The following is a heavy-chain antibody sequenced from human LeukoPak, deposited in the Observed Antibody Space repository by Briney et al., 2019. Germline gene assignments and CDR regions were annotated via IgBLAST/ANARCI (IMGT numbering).Heavy chain of an antibody. D-gene: IGHD3-22*01. CDR1: GGTFSSYA. CDR2: IIPIFGTA. J-gene: IGHJ6*03. Sequence: SVKVSCKASGGTFSSYAISWVRQAPGQGLEWMGRIIPIFGTANYAQKFQGRVTITTDEYTSTAYMELSSLRSEDTAVYYCASRNDSSGYGNYYYYYMDVWGKGTTVTVSS. V-gene: IGHV1-69*05. CDR3: ASRNDSSGYGNYYYYYMDV.